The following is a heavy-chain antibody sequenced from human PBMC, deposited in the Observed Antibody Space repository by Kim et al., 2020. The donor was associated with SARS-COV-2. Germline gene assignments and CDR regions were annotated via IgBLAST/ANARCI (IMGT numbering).Heavy chain of an antibody. D-gene: IGHD1-26*01. Sequence: GGSLRLSCAASGFTFSSYSMNWVRQAPGKGLEWVSYISSSSSTIYYADSVKGRFTISRDNAKNSLYLQMNSLRGEDTAVYYCARATFGGASPPVGWGQGTLVTVSS. CDR1: GFTFSSYS. CDR2: ISSSSSTI. J-gene: IGHJ4*02. CDR3: ARATFGGASPPVG. V-gene: IGHV3-48*01.